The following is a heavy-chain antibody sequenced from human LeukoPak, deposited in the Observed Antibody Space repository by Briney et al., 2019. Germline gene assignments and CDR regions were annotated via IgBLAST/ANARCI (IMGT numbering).Heavy chain of an antibody. D-gene: IGHD6-19*01. CDR1: GFTFSSYA. CDR2: ISGSGGST. Sequence: GGSLRLPCAASGFTFSSYAMSWVRQAPGKGLEWVSAISGSGGSTYYADSVKGRFTISRDNSKNTLYLQMNSLRAEDTAVYYCARLPGYSSGWYRGRFDPWGQGTLVTVSS. J-gene: IGHJ5*02. V-gene: IGHV3-23*01. CDR3: ARLPGYSSGWYRGRFDP.